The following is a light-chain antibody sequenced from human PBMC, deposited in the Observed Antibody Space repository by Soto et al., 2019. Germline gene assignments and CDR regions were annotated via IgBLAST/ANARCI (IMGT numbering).Light chain of an antibody. CDR2: GAS. CDR1: QSVSSSH. Sequence: EIVLTQSPGTLSLSPGERATLSCRASQSVSSSHLAWYQQKPGQAPRLLIYGASSRATGIPDRFSGSGSGTDFTLTISRLEPEDFAVYYCQQPGTFGQGTKVEIK. CDR3: QQPGT. V-gene: IGKV3-20*01. J-gene: IGKJ1*01.